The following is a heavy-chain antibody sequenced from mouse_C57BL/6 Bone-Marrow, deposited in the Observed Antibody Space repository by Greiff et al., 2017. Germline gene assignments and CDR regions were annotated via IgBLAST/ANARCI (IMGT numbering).Heavy chain of an antibody. CDR2: IDPSDSYT. CDR3: AREAVDGYYPLNYFDY. D-gene: IGHD2-3*01. CDR1: GYTFTSYW. V-gene: IGHV1-69*01. J-gene: IGHJ2*01. Sequence: QVQLQQPGAELVMPGASVKLSCKASGYTFTSYWMHWVKQRPGQGLEWIGEIDPSDSYTTYNQKFKGKSTLTVDKSSSTAYMQLSSLTSEDSAVEYCAREAVDGYYPLNYFDYWGQGTTLTVSS.